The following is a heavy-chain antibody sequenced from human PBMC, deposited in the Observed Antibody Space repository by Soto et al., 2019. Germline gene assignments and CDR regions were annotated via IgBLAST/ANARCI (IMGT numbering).Heavy chain of an antibody. CDR1: GGSFSGYY. V-gene: IGHV4-34*01. J-gene: IGHJ4*02. CDR2: INHSGST. CDR3: ARGGPSRYFDY. Sequence: SETLSLTCAVYGGSFSGYYWSWIRQPPGKGLEWIGEINHSGSTNYNPSLKSRVTISVDTSKNQFSLKLSSVTAADTAVYYCARGGPSRYFDYWGQGTLVTVSS.